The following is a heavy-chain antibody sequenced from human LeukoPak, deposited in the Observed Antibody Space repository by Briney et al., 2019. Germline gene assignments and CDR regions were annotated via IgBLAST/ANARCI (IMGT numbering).Heavy chain of an antibody. Sequence: NPSETLSLTCTVSGGSISSYYWSWIRQPPGKGLEWIGYIYYSGSTNYNPSLKSRVTISVDTSNNQFSLKLSPVTAADTAVYYCARSGSKVMTAINFWGQGTLVTVSS. CDR2: IYYSGST. J-gene: IGHJ4*02. CDR1: GGSISSYY. D-gene: IGHD2-21*02. V-gene: IGHV4-59*01. CDR3: ARSGSKVMTAINF.